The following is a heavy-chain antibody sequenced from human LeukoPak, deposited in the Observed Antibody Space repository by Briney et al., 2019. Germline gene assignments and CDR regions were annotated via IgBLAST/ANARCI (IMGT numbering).Heavy chain of an antibody. CDR3: ARGTHWAIDN. Sequence: GGSLRLSCAASGFTFSSYAMIWVRQAPGKGLVWVSRIYYDGSSTSYADSVKGRVTISRDNAKNTLFLQMNSLRADDTAVYYCARGTHWAIDNWGQGTLVTVSS. J-gene: IGHJ4*02. D-gene: IGHD7-27*01. V-gene: IGHV3-74*01. CDR1: GFTFSSYA. CDR2: IYYDGSST.